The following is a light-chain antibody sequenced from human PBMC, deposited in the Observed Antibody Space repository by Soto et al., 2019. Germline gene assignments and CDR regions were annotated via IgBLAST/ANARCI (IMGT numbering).Light chain of an antibody. V-gene: IGLV2-14*01. CDR1: SSDVGGYKY. Sequence: QSALTQPASVSGSPAQSITISCTGTSSDVGGYKYVSWYQQHPGKDPNLMIYDVSKRPSGVSNRFSGSKSGNTASLTISVHQAEDEADYCCRSYRSGNILYVFGPGTNLTVL. CDR2: DVS. CDR3: RSYRSGNILYV. J-gene: IGLJ1*01.